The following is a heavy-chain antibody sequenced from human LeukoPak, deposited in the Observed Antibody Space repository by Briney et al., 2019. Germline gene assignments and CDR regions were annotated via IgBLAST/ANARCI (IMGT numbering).Heavy chain of an antibody. CDR2: ISWNGARI. CDR3: VKDLVAASENVRGWYPMDY. D-gene: IGHD6-19*01. J-gene: IGHJ4*02. Sequence: PGGSLRLSCAASGFTFAEYTMHWVRQAPGKGLEWVCLISWNGARIHYGDSVKGRFTISRDNSKNSLYLQMNSLRSEDTALYYCVKDLVAASENVRGWYPMDYWGQGTLVTVSS. V-gene: IGHV3-43*01. CDR1: GFTFAEYT.